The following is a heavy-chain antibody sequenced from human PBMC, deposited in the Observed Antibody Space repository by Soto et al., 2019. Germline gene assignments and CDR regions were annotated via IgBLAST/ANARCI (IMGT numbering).Heavy chain of an antibody. V-gene: IGHV4-4*07. CDR1: GDSSMIYY. D-gene: IGHD3-3*01. CDR3: ERRESLIDFWSGYYTGDYYYYYGMDV. J-gene: IGHJ6*02. CDR2: IDASGNS. Sequence: SGTXALTCTCSGDSSMIYYFDLIRHPAGKGLELIGRIDASGNSNYNPSLKSRVTISVDKSKNQFSLKLSSVTAADTAVYYCERRESLIDFWSGYYTGDYYYYYGMDVWGPGTTVTVSS.